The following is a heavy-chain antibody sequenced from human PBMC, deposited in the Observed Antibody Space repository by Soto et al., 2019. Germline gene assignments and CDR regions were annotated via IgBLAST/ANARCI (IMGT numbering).Heavy chain of an antibody. V-gene: IGHV1-8*01. CDR2: MNPNSGNT. CDR1: GYTFTSYD. CDR3: ARFPYYYGSGSYYNANYYYYYMDV. Sequence: ASVKVSCKASGYTFTSYDINWVRQATGQGLEWMGWMNPNSGNTGYAQKFQGRVTMTRNTSISTAYMELSSLRSEDTAVYYCARFPYYYGSGSYYNANYYYYYMDVWGKGTTVTVSS. J-gene: IGHJ6*03. D-gene: IGHD3-10*01.